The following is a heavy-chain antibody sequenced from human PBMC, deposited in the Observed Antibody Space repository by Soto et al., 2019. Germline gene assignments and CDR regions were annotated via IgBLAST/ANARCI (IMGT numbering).Heavy chain of an antibody. D-gene: IGHD4-17*01. CDR2: IIPIFGTA. J-gene: IGHJ3*02. Sequence: SVKVSCKASGGTFSSYASSGVRQAPGQGLEWMGGIIPIFGTANYAQKFQGRVTITADESTSTAYMELSSLRSEDTAVYYCARATVGAFDICGQGTMVTLSS. CDR3: ARATVGAFDI. CDR1: GGTFSSYA. V-gene: IGHV1-69*13.